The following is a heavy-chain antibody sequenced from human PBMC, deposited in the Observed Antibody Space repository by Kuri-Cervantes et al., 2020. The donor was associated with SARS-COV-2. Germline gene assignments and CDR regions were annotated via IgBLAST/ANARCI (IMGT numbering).Heavy chain of an antibody. CDR1: GFTFSSHA. V-gene: IGHV3-30*04. Sequence: GESLKISCAASGFTFSSHAMHWVRQAPGKGLEWVAIISYAGSDLYADAVKGRFTISRDNSNNTLYLQMNSPTTEDTAVYFCAKDGGTMDYYHYMDVWGRGTTVTVSS. CDR3: AKDGGTMDYYHYMDV. J-gene: IGHJ6*03. D-gene: IGHD1-14*01. CDR2: ISYAGSDL.